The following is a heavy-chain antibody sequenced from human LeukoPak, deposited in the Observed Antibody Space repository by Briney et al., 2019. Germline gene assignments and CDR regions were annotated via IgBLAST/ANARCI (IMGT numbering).Heavy chain of an antibody. V-gene: IGHV4-4*09. CDR2: IYTSGST. CDR3: ARDVYFSDTSGYKDY. D-gene: IGHD3-10*01. J-gene: IGHJ4*02. CDR1: GGSISSYY. Sequence: SETLSLTCTVSGGSISSYYWSWIRQPPGKGLEWIGYIYTSGSTNYNPSLKSRVTISLDTSKNQFSLRLSSVTAADTAVYYCARDVYFSDTSGYKDYWGQGTLVTVSS.